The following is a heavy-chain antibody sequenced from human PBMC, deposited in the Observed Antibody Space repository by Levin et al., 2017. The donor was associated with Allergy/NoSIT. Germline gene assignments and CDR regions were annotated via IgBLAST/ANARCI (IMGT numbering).Heavy chain of an antibody. CDR3: AKDRELPYYYDSSGQRDYFDY. V-gene: IGHV3-23*01. CDR1: GFTFSSYA. D-gene: IGHD3-22*01. Sequence: GGSLRLSCAASGFTFSSYAMSWVRQAPGKGLEWVSAISGSGGSTYYADSVKGRFTISRDNSKNTLYLQMNSLRAEDTAVYYCAKDRELPYYYDSSGQRDYFDYWGQGTLVTVSS. CDR2: ISGSGGST. J-gene: IGHJ4*02.